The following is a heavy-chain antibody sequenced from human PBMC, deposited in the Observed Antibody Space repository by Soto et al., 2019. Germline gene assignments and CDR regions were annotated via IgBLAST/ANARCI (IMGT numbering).Heavy chain of an antibody. V-gene: IGHV1-2*04. CDR2: INPNSGGT. D-gene: IGHD3-22*01. Sequence: GASVKVSCKASGYTFTGYYMHWVRQAPGQGLEWMGWINPNSGGTNYAQKFQGWVTMTRDTSISTAYMELSRLRSDDTAVYYCARDTPYYYDSSGFRPYYGMDVWGQGTTVTVSS. CDR3: ARDTPYYYDSSGFRPYYGMDV. CDR1: GYTFTGYY. J-gene: IGHJ6*02.